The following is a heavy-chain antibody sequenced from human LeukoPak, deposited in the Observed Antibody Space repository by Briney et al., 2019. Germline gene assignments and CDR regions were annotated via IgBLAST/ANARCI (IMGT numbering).Heavy chain of an antibody. Sequence: GGSPRLSCAASGFTFSNYWMNWVRQAPGKGLEWVANIKQDGSEKYYVDSVKGRFTISRDNAKNSLYLQTNSLRAEDTAVYYCARDLSIRDTAMVTGGYFDYWGQGTLVTVSS. CDR3: ARDLSIRDTAMVTGGYFDY. CDR1: GFTFSNYW. CDR2: IKQDGSEK. J-gene: IGHJ4*02. V-gene: IGHV3-7*04. D-gene: IGHD5-18*01.